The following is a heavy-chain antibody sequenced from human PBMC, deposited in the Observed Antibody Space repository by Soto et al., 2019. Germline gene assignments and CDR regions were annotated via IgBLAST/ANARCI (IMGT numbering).Heavy chain of an antibody. CDR3: AKSDWNHIEYSSSPFDY. J-gene: IGHJ4*02. CDR1: GFTFSSYA. Sequence: GGSLRLSCAASGFTFSSYAMSWVRQAPGKGLEWVSAISGSGGSTYYADSVKGRFTISRDNSKNTLYLQMNSLRADDTAVYYCAKSDWNHIEYSSSPFDYWGQGTLVTVSS. CDR2: ISGSGGST. D-gene: IGHD6-6*01. V-gene: IGHV3-23*01.